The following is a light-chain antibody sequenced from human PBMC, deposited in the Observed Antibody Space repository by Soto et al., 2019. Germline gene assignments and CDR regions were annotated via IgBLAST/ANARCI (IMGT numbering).Light chain of an antibody. J-gene: IGLJ2*01. Sequence: QSVLTQPPSVPGAPGQRVTISCTGSSSNIGAGYDVHWYQQLPGTAPKLLIYGNSNRPSGVPDRFSGSKSGTSASLAITGLQAEDEADYYCQSYDSSLSGVVFGGGTQLTV. CDR2: GNS. V-gene: IGLV1-40*01. CDR3: QSYDSSLSGVV. CDR1: SSNIGAGYD.